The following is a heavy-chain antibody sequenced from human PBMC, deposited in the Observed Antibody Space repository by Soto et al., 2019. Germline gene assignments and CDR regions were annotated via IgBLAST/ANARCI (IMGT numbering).Heavy chain of an antibody. V-gene: IGHV4-39*01. D-gene: IGHD3-3*01. CDR3: ARRRGAYYDFWSHDY. J-gene: IGHJ4*02. Sequence: PSETLSLTCTVSGGSISSSSYYWGWIRQPPGKGLEWIGSIYYSGSTYYNPSLKSRVTISVDTSKNQFSLKLSPVTAADTAVYYCARRRGAYYDFWSHDYWGQVTLVTVSS. CDR2: IYYSGST. CDR1: GGSISSSSYY.